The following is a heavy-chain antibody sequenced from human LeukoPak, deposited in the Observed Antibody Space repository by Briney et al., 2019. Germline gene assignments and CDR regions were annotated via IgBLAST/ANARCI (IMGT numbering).Heavy chain of an antibody. CDR1: GGSISSYY. D-gene: IGHD1-26*01. Sequence: KPSETLSLTCTVSGGSISSYYWSWIRQPPGKGLEWIGYIYYSGSTNYNPSLKSRVTISVDTSKNQFSLKLSSVTAADTAVYYCARVAGGFDYWGQGTLVTVSS. CDR3: ARVAGGFDY. J-gene: IGHJ4*02. V-gene: IGHV4-59*01. CDR2: IYYSGST.